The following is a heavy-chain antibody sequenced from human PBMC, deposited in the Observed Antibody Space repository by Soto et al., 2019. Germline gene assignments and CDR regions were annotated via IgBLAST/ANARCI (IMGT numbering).Heavy chain of an antibody. Sequence: TVSGGSIRRSSYSWGWIRQPPGKGLEWIGTIYYSGSTYYNPSLKSRVTISVDTSKNQFSLKLSSVTAADTAVYYCATRQGGSYNWFDPWGQGTLVTVS. J-gene: IGHJ5*02. D-gene: IGHD2-15*01. CDR3: ATRQGGSYNWFDP. CDR2: IYYSGST. V-gene: IGHV4-39*01. CDR1: GGSIRRSSYS.